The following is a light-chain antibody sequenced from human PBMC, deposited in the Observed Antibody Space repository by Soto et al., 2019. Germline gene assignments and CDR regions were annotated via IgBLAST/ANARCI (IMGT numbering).Light chain of an antibody. V-gene: IGKV3-20*01. Sequence: PGDRTTLSCRASQSVSSSYLAWYQQKPGQAPRLLIYGASSRATGIPDRFSGSGSGTDFTLTISRLEPEDFAVYYCQQYGTTGYTFGQGTKLEIK. J-gene: IGKJ2*01. CDR3: QQYGTTGYT. CDR1: QSVSSSY. CDR2: GAS.